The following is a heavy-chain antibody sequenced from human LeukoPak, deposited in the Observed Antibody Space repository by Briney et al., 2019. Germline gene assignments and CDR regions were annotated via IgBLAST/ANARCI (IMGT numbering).Heavy chain of an antibody. J-gene: IGHJ6*03. CDR2: ISSSSSYI. Sequence: PGGSLRLSCAASGFTFSSYSMNWVRQAPGKGLEWISSISSSSSYIYYADSVKGRFTISRDNAKNSLYLQMNSLRAEDRAVYYCARDSDYYDSSGFSMYFYYYYMDVWGKGTTVTVSS. V-gene: IGHV3-21*01. CDR3: ARDSDYYDSSGFSMYFYYYYMDV. CDR1: GFTFSSYS. D-gene: IGHD3-22*01.